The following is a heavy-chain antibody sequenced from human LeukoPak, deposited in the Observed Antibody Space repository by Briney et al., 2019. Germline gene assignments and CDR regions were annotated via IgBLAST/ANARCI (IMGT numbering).Heavy chain of an antibody. CDR3: AKDLREYTSSPRNAFHI. J-gene: IGHJ3*02. CDR2: ISWNSGSI. V-gene: IGHV3-9*01. D-gene: IGHD6-6*01. CDR1: GFTVDDYA. Sequence: GGSLRLSCAASGFTVDDYAMHWVRQAPGKGLEWASGISWNSGSIGHADSVKGRFTISRDNAKNSLYLQMNSLRAEDTAVYYCAKDLREYTSSPRNAFHIWGQGTMVTVSS.